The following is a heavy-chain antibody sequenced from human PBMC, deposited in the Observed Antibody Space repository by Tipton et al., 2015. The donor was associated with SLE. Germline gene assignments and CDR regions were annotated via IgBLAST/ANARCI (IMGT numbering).Heavy chain of an antibody. D-gene: IGHD6-6*01. Sequence: QLVQSGAEVKKPGASVKVSCKASGYTFTSYYMHWVRQAPGQGLEWMGIINPSGGSTSYAQKFQGRVTMTRDTSTSTVYMELSSRRSEDAAGYCCAREGGDIAAWGDWGQGTRVTVSS. CDR3: AREGGDIAAWGD. J-gene: IGHJ4*02. CDR1: GYTFTSYY. CDR2: INPSGGST. V-gene: IGHV1-46*01.